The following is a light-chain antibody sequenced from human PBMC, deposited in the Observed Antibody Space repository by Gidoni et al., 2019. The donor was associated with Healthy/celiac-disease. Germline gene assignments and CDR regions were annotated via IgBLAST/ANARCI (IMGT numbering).Light chain of an antibody. V-gene: IGKV1-13*02. CDR1: QGISSA. CDR2: DAT. Sequence: IPSTQSPSSLSASVGDRVTITCRASQGISSALAWYQQKPGKAPKLLIYDATSLESGVPSRFSGSGSGTDFTLTISSLQPEDFATYYCQQFNSYPQGFTFXPXTKVDIK. CDR3: QQFNSYPQGFT. J-gene: IGKJ3*01.